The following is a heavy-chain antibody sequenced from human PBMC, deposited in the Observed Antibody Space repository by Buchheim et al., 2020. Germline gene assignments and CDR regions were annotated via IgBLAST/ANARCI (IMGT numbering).Heavy chain of an antibody. CDR2: IGTLGDA. D-gene: IGHD6-19*01. J-gene: IGHJ4*02. Sequence: EVQLVESGGGLVQPGGSLRLSCVGSGFTFSSYDMHWVRQAPGQGLEWVSAIGTLGDAYYPASVKGRFTISRENDKNSLFLQMNGLRAGDTAVYYCARGDTTGWHYYFDSWGQGT. CDR3: ARGDTTGWHYYFDS. CDR1: GFTFSSYD. V-gene: IGHV3-13*01.